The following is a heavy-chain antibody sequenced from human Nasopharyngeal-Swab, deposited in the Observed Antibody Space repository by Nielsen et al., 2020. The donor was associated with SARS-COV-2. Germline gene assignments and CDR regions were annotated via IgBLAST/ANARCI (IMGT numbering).Heavy chain of an antibody. J-gene: IGHJ6*02. CDR3: AIGGGGSYYYGMDV. Sequence: WSRQRPGKGLEWIGYIYYSGSTNYNPSLKSRVTISVDTSKNQFSLKLSSVTAADTAVYYCAIGGGGSYYYGMDVWGQGTTVTVSS. CDR2: IYYSGST. V-gene: IGHV4-59*01. D-gene: IGHD3-16*01.